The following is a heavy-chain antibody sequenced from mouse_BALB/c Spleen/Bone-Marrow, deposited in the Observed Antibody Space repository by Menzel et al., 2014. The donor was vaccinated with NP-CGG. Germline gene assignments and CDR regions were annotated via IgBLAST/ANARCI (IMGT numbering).Heavy chain of an antibody. CDR1: GFTFSSYG. CDR2: ISSGGSYT. D-gene: IGHD2-10*01. J-gene: IGHJ3*01. CDR3: ARGGGAYYGNYWFAY. Sequence: EVHLVESGGDLVKPGGSLKLSCAASGFTFSSYGMSWVHQTPDKRLEWVATISSGGSYTYYPDSVKGRFTISRDNAKNTLYLQMSSLKSEDTAMYYCARGGGAYYGNYWFAYWGQGTLVTVSA. V-gene: IGHV5-6*01.